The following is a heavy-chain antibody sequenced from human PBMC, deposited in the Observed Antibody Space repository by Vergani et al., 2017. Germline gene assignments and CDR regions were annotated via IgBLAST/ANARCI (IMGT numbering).Heavy chain of an antibody. V-gene: IGHV4-59*08. CDR2: IYYSGST. CDR1: GGSISSYY. J-gene: IGHJ4*02. CDR3: ARQGYGSGSYAVDY. Sequence: QVQLQESGPGLVKPSETLSLTCTVSGGSISSYYWSWIRQPPGQGLEWIGYIYYSGSTNYNPSLKSRVTISVDTAKNQFSLKLSSGTAADTAVYYCARQGYGSGSYAVDYWGQGTLVTVSS. D-gene: IGHD3-10*01.